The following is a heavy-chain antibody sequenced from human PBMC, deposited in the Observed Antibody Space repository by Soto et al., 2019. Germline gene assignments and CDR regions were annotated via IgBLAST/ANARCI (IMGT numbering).Heavy chain of an antibody. Sequence: QVQLQESGPGLVKPSQTLSLTCTVSGGSISSGDYYWSWIRQPPGKGLEWIGYIYYSGSTYYNPPLKSRVTISVDTSKNQFSLKLSSVTAADTAVYYCARATTAAPYYYYGMDVWGQGTTVTVSS. J-gene: IGHJ6*02. CDR1: GGSISSGDYY. D-gene: IGHD2-2*01. V-gene: IGHV4-30-4*01. CDR2: IYYSGST. CDR3: ARATTAAPYYYYGMDV.